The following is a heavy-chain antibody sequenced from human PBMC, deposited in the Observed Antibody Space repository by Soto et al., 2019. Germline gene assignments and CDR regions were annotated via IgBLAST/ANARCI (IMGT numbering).Heavy chain of an antibody. CDR2: IYSGGSA. Sequence: GGSLRLSCAASGFSVSGKYMTWVRQGPGKRLEWVSGIYSGGSAYYADSVKGRFTISRDNSKNTLSLQMSSLSAEDTAVYYCASESFLHGMPGPLDYWGQGVLVTVSS. J-gene: IGHJ4*02. CDR1: GFSVSGKY. D-gene: IGHD2-2*01. CDR3: ASESFLHGMPGPLDY. V-gene: IGHV3-53*01.